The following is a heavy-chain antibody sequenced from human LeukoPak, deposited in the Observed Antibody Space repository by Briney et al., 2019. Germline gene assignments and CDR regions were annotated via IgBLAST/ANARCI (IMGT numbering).Heavy chain of an antibody. CDR3: AREAPRYYYDSSGLDGAFDI. J-gene: IGHJ3*02. CDR1: GGSLSSGGYY. CDR2: IYYSGST. Sequence: SETLSLTCTVSGGSLSSGGYYWSWIRQHPGKGLEWIGYIYYSGSTYYNPSLKSRVTISVDTSKNQFSLKLSSVTAADTAVYYCAREAPRYYYDSSGLDGAFDIWGQGTMVTVSS. D-gene: IGHD3-22*01. V-gene: IGHV4-31*03.